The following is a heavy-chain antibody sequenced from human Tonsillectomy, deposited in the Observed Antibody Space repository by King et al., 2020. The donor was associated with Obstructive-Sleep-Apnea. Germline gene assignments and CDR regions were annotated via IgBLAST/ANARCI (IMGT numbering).Heavy chain of an antibody. CDR1: GYTFTKYW. CDR3: ARAEYYYRPGLYADFDC. D-gene: IGHD3-16*01. Sequence: QVQLVESGAEVKEPGASVKVSCMASGYTFTKYWMHWARQSPGQGLEWIGMVNPTNGARSYAQRFQGRVTMTRDTSTSTVYMELSSLRSEDTAVYYCARAEYYYRPGLYADFDCWGQGTPVTVSS. J-gene: IGHJ4*02. V-gene: IGHV1-46*03. CDR2: VNPTNGAR.